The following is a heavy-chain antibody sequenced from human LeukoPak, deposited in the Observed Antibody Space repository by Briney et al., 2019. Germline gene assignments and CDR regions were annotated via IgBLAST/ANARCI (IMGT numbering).Heavy chain of an antibody. CDR2: ISAYNGNT. CDR3: ASLGSGSYSNWFDP. V-gene: IGHV1-18*01. J-gene: IGHJ5*02. CDR1: GYTFTSYA. D-gene: IGHD3-10*02. Sequence: ASVKVSCKASGYTFTSYAMNWVRQAPGQGLEWMGWISAYNGNTNYAQKLQGRVTMTTDTSTSTAYMELRSLRSDGTAVYYCASLGSGSYSNWFDPWGQGTLVTVSS.